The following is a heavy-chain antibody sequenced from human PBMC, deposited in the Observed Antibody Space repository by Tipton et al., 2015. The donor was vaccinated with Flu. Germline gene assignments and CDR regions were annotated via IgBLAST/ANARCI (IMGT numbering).Heavy chain of an antibody. CDR1: GGSLSSYY. Sequence: TLSLTCTVSGGSLSSYYWSWIRQPAGKGLEWIGRIYTSGNTNYNPPLKSRLTISVDASKKQFSLKLRSVTAADTAVYYCARGSGSGTFVIFDFWGEGTLVTVSS. D-gene: IGHD3-10*01. CDR2: IYTSGNT. CDR3: ARGSGSGTFVIFDF. J-gene: IGHJ4*02. V-gene: IGHV4-4*07.